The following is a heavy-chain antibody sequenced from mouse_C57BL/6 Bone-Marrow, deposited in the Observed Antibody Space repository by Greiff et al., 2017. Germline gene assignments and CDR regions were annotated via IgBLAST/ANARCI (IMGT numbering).Heavy chain of an antibody. J-gene: IGHJ4*01. CDR3: ASYYGSSYYYAMDY. CDR2: IDPASGNT. V-gene: IGHV14-3*01. CDR1: GFNFKNTY. Sequence: VQLQQSVAELVRPGASVKLSCTASGFNFKNTYMHWVKQRPEQGLEWIGRIDPASGNTKYAPKFQGKATITADTSSNTAYLQRSSLTSEDTAIYYCASYYGSSYYYAMDYWGQGTSVTVSS. D-gene: IGHD1-1*01.